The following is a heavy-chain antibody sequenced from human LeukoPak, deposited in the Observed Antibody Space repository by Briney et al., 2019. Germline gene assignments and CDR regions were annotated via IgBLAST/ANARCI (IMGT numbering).Heavy chain of an antibody. V-gene: IGHV4-59*11. CDR2: VFYSGSS. D-gene: IGHD3-9*01. J-gene: IGHJ6*03. CDR1: GGSISSHH. Sequence: SETLSLTCTVSGGSISSHHWSWIRQPPGKGLEWIGYVFYSGSSDYNPSLKSRVTISVDMSKNQFSLKLNSVTAADTAVYYCARVHYNVLTGYYYYYMDVWGEGTTVTVSS. CDR3: ARVHYNVLTGYYYYYMDV.